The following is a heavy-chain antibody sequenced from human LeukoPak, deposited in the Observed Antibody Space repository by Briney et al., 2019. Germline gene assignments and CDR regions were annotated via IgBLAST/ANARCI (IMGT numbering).Heavy chain of an antibody. CDR3: AKVRHSSGYWSLDY. CDR2: ISYDGSNK. J-gene: IGHJ4*02. CDR1: GFTFSSYA. Sequence: PGGSLRLSCAASGFTFSSYAMHWVRQAPGKGLEWVAVISYDGSNKYYADSVKGRFTISRDNSKNTLYLQMNSLRAEDTAVYYCAKVRHSSGYWSLDYWGQGTLVTVSS. D-gene: IGHD3-22*01. V-gene: IGHV3-30*04.